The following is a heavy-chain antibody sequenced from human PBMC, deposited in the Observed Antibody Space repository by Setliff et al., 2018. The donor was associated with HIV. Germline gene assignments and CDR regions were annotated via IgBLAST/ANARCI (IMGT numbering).Heavy chain of an antibody. CDR1: GGSISSYY. J-gene: IGHJ3*02. CDR2: IYYSGST. Sequence: SETLSLTCTVSGGSISSYYWSWIRQPPGMGLEWIGYIYYSGSTNYNPSLKSRVTISVDTSKNQFSLKLSSVTAADTAVYYCARNPCSGGSCPDAFDIWGQGTMVTVSS. D-gene: IGHD2-15*01. CDR3: ARNPCSGGSCPDAFDI. V-gene: IGHV4-59*01.